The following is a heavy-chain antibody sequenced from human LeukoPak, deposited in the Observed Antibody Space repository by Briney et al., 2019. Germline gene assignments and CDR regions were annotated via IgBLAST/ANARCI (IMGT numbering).Heavy chain of an antibody. CDR1: GGSISSSNW. Sequence: ASETLSLTCAVSGGSISSSNWWSWVRQPPGKGLEWIGEIYHSGSTNYNPSLKSRVTISVDKSKNQFSLKLSSVTAADTAVYYCARGSPFYDFWSGPYYYYGMDVWGQGTTVTVSS. CDR2: IYHSGST. V-gene: IGHV4-4*02. D-gene: IGHD3-3*01. J-gene: IGHJ6*02. CDR3: ARGSPFYDFWSGPYYYYGMDV.